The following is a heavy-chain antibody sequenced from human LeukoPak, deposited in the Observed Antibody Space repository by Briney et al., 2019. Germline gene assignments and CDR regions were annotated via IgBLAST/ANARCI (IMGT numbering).Heavy chain of an antibody. CDR1: GFTFDDYA. J-gene: IGHJ4*02. CDR3: AKAQSTNYFDY. V-gene: IGHV3-9*01. Sequence: PGGSLSLSCAASGFTFDDYAMHWVRQAPGKGLEWVSGISWNSGSIGYADSVKGRFTISRDNAKNSLYLQMNSLRAEDTALYYCAKAQSTNYFDYWGQGTLVTVSS. CDR2: ISWNSGSI.